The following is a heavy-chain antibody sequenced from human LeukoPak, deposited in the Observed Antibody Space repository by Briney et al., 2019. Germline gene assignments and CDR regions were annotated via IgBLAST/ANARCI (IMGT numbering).Heavy chain of an antibody. V-gene: IGHV3-23*01. CDR3: AKTLREQWLTTNDAFDI. D-gene: IGHD6-19*01. J-gene: IGHJ3*02. Sequence: GGSLRLSCAASGLTVSSNYMSWVRQAPGKGLEWVSAISGSGGSTYYADSVKGRFTISRDNSKNTLYLQMNSLRAEDTAVYYCAKTLREQWLTTNDAFDIWGQGTMVTVSS. CDR1: GLTVSSNY. CDR2: ISGSGGST.